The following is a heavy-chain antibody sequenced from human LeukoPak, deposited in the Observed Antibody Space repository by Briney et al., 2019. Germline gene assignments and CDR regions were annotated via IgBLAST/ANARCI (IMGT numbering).Heavy chain of an antibody. CDR3: ARVGSSLVWDY. D-gene: IGHD6-6*01. Sequence: PSQTLSLTCAVSGGSISSGGYSWSWIRQPPGKGLEWIGYIYYSGSTNYNPSLKSRVTISVDTSKNQFSLKLSSVTAADTAVYYCARVGSSLVWDYWGQGTLVTVSS. V-gene: IGHV4-30-4*07. CDR1: GGSISSGGYS. CDR2: IYYSGST. J-gene: IGHJ4*02.